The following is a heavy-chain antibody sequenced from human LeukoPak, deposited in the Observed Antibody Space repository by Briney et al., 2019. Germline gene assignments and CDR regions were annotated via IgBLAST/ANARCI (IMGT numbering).Heavy chain of an antibody. CDR3: ARRNLMITFGGVIADDY. J-gene: IGHJ4*02. CDR2: MNPNSGNT. CDR1: GYTFTSYD. Sequence: ASVKVPCKASGYTFTSYDINWVRQATGQGLEWMGWMNPNSGNTGYAQKFQGRVTMTRNTSISTAYMELSSLRSEDTAVYYCARRNLMITFGGVIADDYWGQGTLVTVSS. D-gene: IGHD3-16*02. V-gene: IGHV1-8*01.